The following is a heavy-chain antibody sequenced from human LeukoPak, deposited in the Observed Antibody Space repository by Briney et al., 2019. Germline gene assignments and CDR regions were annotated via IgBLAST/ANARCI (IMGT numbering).Heavy chain of an antibody. D-gene: IGHD3-10*01. CDR3: AGPFTWPGAFDI. CDR2: IYYSGST. J-gene: IGHJ3*02. CDR1: GGSISSYY. V-gene: IGHV4-59*08. Sequence: SETLSLTCTVSGGSISSYYWSWIRQPPGMGLEWIGYIYYSGSTNRNPSLKSRVTISVDTSKNQFSLKLSSVTAADTAVYYCAGPFTWPGAFDIWGQGTMVTVSS.